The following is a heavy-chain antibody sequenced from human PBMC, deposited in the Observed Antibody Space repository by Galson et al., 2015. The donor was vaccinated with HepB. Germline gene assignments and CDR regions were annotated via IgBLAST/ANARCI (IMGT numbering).Heavy chain of an antibody. CDR2: INPNSGGT. CDR3: ARGLLWFGELLEIDAFDI. J-gene: IGHJ3*02. CDR1: GYTFTGYY. D-gene: IGHD3-10*01. V-gene: IGHV1-2*04. Sequence: SVKVSCKASGYTFTGYYMHWVRQAPGQGLEWMGWINPNSGGTNYAQKFQGWVTMTRDTSISTAYMELSRLRSDDTAVYYCARGLLWFGELLEIDAFDIWGQGTMVTVSS.